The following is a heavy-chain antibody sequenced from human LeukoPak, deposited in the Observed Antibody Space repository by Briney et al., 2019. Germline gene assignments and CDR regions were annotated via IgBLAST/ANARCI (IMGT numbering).Heavy chain of an antibody. CDR2: IYYSGST. J-gene: IGHJ4*02. CDR1: GGSINSYH. V-gene: IGHV4-59*01. D-gene: IGHD1-26*01. CDR3: ARTTSSGSYYFDY. Sequence: SETLSLTCTVSGGSINSYHWSWIRQPPGKGLEWIGYIYYSGSTNYNPSLKSRVTISVDTSKNQFSLKLSSVTAADTAVYYCARTTSSGSYYFDYWGQGTLVTVSS.